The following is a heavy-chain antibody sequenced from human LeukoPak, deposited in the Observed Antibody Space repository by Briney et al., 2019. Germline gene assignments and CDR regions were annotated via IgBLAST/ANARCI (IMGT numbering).Heavy chain of an antibody. Sequence: GGSLRLSCAASGFTFDDYAMHWVRQAPGKGLESVSLISGDGGSTYYADSVKGRFTISRDNSKNSLYLQMNSLRTEDTALYYCAKDIGIVATMGAFDIWGQGTMVTVSS. J-gene: IGHJ3*02. CDR1: GFTFDDYA. CDR2: ISGDGGST. D-gene: IGHD5-12*01. CDR3: AKDIGIVATMGAFDI. V-gene: IGHV3-43*02.